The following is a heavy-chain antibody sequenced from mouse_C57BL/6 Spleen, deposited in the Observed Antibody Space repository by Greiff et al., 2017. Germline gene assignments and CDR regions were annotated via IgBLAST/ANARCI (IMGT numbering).Heavy chain of an antibody. D-gene: IGHD5-1*01. CDR2: IYPSDSET. Sequence: QVQLQQSGAELVRPGSSVKLSCKASGYTFTSYWMDWVKQRPGQGLEWIGNIYPSDSETHYNQKFKDKATLTVDKSSSTAYMQLSSLTSEDSAVYYCARLKEYPWYFDVWGTGTTVTVSS. J-gene: IGHJ1*03. CDR3: ARLKEYPWYFDV. CDR1: GYTFTSYW. V-gene: IGHV1-61*01.